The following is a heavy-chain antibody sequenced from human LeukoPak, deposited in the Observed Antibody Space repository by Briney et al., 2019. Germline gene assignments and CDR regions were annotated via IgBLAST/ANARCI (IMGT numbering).Heavy chain of an antibody. CDR1: GFIFSSYG. D-gene: IGHD1-26*01. CDR2: IRYDGSNK. V-gene: IGHV3-30*02. CDR3: AKDPTYSGSYVD. J-gene: IGHJ4*02. Sequence: GGSLRLSCAAAGFIFSSYGMHWVRQAPGKGLEWVAFIRYDGSNKYYADSVKGRFTISRDNSKNTLYLQMNSLRAEDTAVYYCAKDPTYSGSYVDWGQGTLVTVSS.